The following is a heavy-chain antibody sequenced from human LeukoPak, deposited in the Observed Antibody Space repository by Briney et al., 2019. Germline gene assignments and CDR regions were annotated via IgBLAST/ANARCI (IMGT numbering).Heavy chain of an antibody. CDR2: IKEDGGEK. CDR1: GFTFSGFW. V-gene: IGHV3-7*03. CDR3: AKHDGFSFDF. Sequence: GGSLRLSCAASGFTFSGFWMSWVRQAPWKGLECVANIKEDGGEKNYVDSVKGRFIISRDNAKNSLHLQMNSLRAEDTAVYYCAKHDGFSFDFWGQGNLVTVSS. J-gene: IGHJ4*02. D-gene: IGHD1-1*01.